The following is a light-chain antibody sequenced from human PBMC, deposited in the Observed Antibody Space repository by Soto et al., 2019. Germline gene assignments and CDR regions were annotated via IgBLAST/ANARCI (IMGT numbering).Light chain of an antibody. V-gene: IGKV3-15*01. J-gene: IGKJ4*01. CDR2: GAS. CDR3: KQYNNWPGT. CDR1: QSVNSH. Sequence: IVMTQSPATLPVSPGERATLSCRTSQSVNSHLAWYQHKPGQAPRLLIYGASSRATGIPTRFSGSGSGTEFTLTIDSLQSEDFAIYFCKQYNNWPGTFGGGTKVDIK.